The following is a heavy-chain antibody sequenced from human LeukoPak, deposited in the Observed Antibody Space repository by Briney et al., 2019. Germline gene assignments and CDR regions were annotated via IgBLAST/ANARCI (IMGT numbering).Heavy chain of an antibody. CDR2: ISGYNGYT. Sequence: ASVKVPCKASGGTFSSYAFTWVRQAPGQGLEWMGWISGYNGYTHYAHNLQGRVTMTTDTSTSTAYMELRSLRSDDTAVYYCARDEARYSSGYYPNWFDPWGQGTLVTVSS. CDR1: GGTFSSYA. D-gene: IGHD3-22*01. J-gene: IGHJ5*02. V-gene: IGHV1-18*01. CDR3: ARDEARYSSGYYPNWFDP.